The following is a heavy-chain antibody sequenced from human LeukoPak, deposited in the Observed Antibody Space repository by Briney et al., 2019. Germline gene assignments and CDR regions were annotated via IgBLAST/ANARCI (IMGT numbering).Heavy chain of an antibody. J-gene: IGHJ4*02. CDR1: GGSFSSYY. V-gene: IGHV4-34*01. D-gene: IGHD7-27*01. CDR3: ARDHQSWGSPFYFDY. Sequence: SETLSLTCAVYGGSFSSYYWNWIRQPPGKGLEWIGEINHSGSTYYNPSLKSRVTISVDTSKNQFSLKLSSVTAADTAVYYCARDHQSWGSPFYFDYWGQGTLVTVSS. CDR2: INHSGST.